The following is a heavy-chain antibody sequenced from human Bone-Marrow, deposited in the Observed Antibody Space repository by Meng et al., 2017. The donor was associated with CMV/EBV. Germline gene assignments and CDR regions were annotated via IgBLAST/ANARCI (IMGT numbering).Heavy chain of an antibody. CDR2: IIPILGIA. Sequence: SVKVSCKASGGTFSSYAISWVRQAPGKGLEWMGGIIPILGIANYAQKFQGRVTITADKSTSTAYMELSSLRSEDTGVYYCASGGSPMHIVVVPAAIRGYYYGMDFWGQGTTVTVSS. CDR3: ASGGSPMHIVVVPAAIRGYYYGMDF. CDR1: GGTFSSYA. V-gene: IGHV1-69*10. D-gene: IGHD2-2*02. J-gene: IGHJ6*02.